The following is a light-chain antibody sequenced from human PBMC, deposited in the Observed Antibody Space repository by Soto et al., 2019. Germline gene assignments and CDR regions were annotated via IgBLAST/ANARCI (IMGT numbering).Light chain of an antibody. CDR3: QQYYNWPPLT. V-gene: IGKV3-15*01. CDR1: QSVSSN. CDR2: GAS. J-gene: IGKJ4*01. Sequence: EIVMTQSPATLSVSPGERATLSCRASQSVSSNLAWYQQKPGQAPWLLIYGASTRATGIPARFSGSGSGTEFTLTISSLQSEDFAVYYCQQYYNWPPLTFGGGTKVQIK.